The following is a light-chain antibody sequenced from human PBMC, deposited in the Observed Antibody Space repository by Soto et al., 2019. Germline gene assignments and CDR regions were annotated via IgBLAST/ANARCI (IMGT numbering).Light chain of an antibody. J-gene: IGKJ5*01. V-gene: IGKV3-11*01. CDR2: DAS. Sequence: EIVLTQSPSTLSLSPGERATLSCRASQSVSSYLAWYQQKPGQAPRLLIYDASNRATGIPARFSGSGSGTDFTLTISSLEPEDFAVYYCQQRSNWTPITFGQGTRLENK. CDR1: QSVSSY. CDR3: QQRSNWTPIT.